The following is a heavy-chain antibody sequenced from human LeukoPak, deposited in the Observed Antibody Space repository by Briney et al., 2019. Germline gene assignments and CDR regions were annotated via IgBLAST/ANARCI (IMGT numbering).Heavy chain of an antibody. D-gene: IGHD5-18*01. CDR3: ARAGYSYGIISYFDS. Sequence: PSETLSLTCTVSGGSISSSSHYWGWIRQPPGKGLEWIDVSTYYNPSLKNRVTISRDTSKNQFSLKLSSVTAADTAIYYCARAGYSYGIISYFDSWGQGTLVTVSS. J-gene: IGHJ4*02. CDR1: GGSISSSSHY. CDR2: VST. V-gene: IGHV4-39*01.